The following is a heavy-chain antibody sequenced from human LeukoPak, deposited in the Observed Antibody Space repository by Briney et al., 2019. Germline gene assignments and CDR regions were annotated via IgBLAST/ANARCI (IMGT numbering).Heavy chain of an antibody. J-gene: IGHJ4*02. V-gene: IGHV3-30*03. CDR1: GFTFSDFA. D-gene: IGHD1-26*01. CDR3: ARSAYSGSYNDFDY. CDR2: ISHDGTNI. Sequence: PGGSLRLSCTASGFTFSDFAMHWVRQAPGKGLKWVALISHDGTNIYYEDSVRGRFTISRDNSRNTLYLQMNSLRADDTAVYYCARSAYSGSYNDFDYWGQGTLVTVSS.